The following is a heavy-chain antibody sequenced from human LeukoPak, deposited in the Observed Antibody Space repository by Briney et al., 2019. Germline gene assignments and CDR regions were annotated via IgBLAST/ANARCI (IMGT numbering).Heavy chain of an antibody. D-gene: IGHD6-13*01. CDR2: IYPGDSDT. V-gene: IGHV5-51*01. CDR3: ARRSPYSSSWYLDY. CDR1: GYSFTSHW. Sequence: GESLKISCKGSGYSFTSHWIGWVRQMPGKGLEWMGIIYPGDSDTRYSPSFQGQVTISADKSISTAYLQWSSLKASDTATYYCARRSPYSSSWYLDYWGQGTLVTVSS. J-gene: IGHJ4*02.